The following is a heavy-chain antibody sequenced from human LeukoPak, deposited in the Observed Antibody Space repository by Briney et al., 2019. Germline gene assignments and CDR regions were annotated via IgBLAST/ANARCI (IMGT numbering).Heavy chain of an antibody. J-gene: IGHJ6*02. CDR3: ARPSGSSYYYYYYGMDV. CDR2: ISAYNGNT. CDR1: GYTFTSYG. D-gene: IGHD1-26*01. Sequence: GASVKVSCEASGYTFTSYGISWVRQAPGQGLEWMGWISAYNGNTNYAQKLQGRVTMTTDTSTSTAYMELRSLRSDDTAVYYCARPSGSSYYYYYYGMDVWGQGTTVTVSS. V-gene: IGHV1-18*01.